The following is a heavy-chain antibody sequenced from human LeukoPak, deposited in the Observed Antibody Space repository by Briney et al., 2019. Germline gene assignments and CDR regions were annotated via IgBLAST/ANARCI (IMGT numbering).Heavy chain of an antibody. V-gene: IGHV3-11*04. J-gene: IGHJ6*03. CDR2: ISSSGSTI. Sequence: AGSLRLSCAASGFTFSDYYMSWIRRAPGKGLEWVSYISSSGSTIYYADSVKGRFTISRDNAKNSLYLQMNSLRAEDTAVYYCARELMEDYDYVWGSYRGHYYYYYMDVWGKGTTVTVSS. D-gene: IGHD3-16*02. CDR1: GFTFSDYY. CDR3: ARELMEDYDYVWGSYRGHYYYYYMDV.